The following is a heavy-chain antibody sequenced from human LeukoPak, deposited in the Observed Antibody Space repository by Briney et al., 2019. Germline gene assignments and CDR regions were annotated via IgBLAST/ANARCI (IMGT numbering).Heavy chain of an antibody. Sequence: GGSLRLSCAASGFTFSSYAMSWVRHAPGKGLEWVSAISGSGGSTYYADSVKGRFTISRDNSKNTLYLQMNSLRAEDTAVYYCANQEVDTAMVTLYYYYYYMDVWGKGTTVTVSS. CDR3: ANQEVDTAMVTLYYYYYYMDV. CDR1: GFTFSSYA. CDR2: ISGSGGST. V-gene: IGHV3-23*01. D-gene: IGHD5-18*01. J-gene: IGHJ6*03.